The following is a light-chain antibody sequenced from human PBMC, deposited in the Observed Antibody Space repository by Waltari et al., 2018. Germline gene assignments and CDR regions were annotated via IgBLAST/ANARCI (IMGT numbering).Light chain of an antibody. CDR3: HDTSSLPFA. CDR2: YAS. CDR1: ENIGTS. Sequence: ETVLTQSPQFQSVTPKERVTITCRASENIGTSLHWYQQKPGQSPKLVIKYASQSISGVPSRFSGSGSGTDFTLTIDSLEPEDAAAYFYHDTSSLPFAFGPGTKVDIK. J-gene: IGKJ3*01. V-gene: IGKV6D-21*02.